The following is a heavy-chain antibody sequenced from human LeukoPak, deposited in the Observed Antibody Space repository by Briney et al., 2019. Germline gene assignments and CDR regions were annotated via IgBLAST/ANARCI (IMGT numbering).Heavy chain of an antibody. CDR3: ARDHRMTTVVTGFDY. CDR2: IYHSGST. CDR1: GGSISSGGYS. V-gene: IGHV4-30-2*01. D-gene: IGHD4-23*01. Sequence: SETLSLTCAVSGGSISSGGYSWSWIRQPPGKGLEWIGYIYHSGSTYYNPSLKSRVTISVDTSKNQFSLKLSSVTAADTAVYYCARDHRMTTVVTGFDYWGQGTLDTVSS. J-gene: IGHJ4*02.